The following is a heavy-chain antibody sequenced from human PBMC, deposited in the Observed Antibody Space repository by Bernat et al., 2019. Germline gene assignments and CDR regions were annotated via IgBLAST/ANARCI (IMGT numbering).Heavy chain of an antibody. J-gene: IGHJ3*02. Sequence: VQLVESGGGLVQPGGSLRLSCAASGFTFSSYGMHWVRQAPGKGLEWVAVISYDGSNKYYADSVKGRFTISRDNSKNTLYLQMNSLRAEDTAVYYCAKEITRATVTTVVAFDIWGQGTMVTVSS. CDR3: AKEITRATVTTVVAFDI. D-gene: IGHD4-17*01. V-gene: IGHV3-30*18. CDR2: ISYDGSNK. CDR1: GFTFSSYG.